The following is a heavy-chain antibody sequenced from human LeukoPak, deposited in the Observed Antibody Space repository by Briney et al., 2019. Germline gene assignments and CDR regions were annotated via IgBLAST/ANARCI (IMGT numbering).Heavy chain of an antibody. CDR1: GFTFSSYT. Sequence: GGSLRLSCAASGFTFSSYTMNWVRQAPGKGLEWVGFIRSKAYGGTTEYAASVKGRFTISRDDSKSIAYLEMNSLITEDTAVYYCTRGNQVLLYFFDYWGQGTLATVSS. CDR3: TRGNQVLLYFFDY. V-gene: IGHV3-49*04. J-gene: IGHJ4*02. D-gene: IGHD2-2*01. CDR2: IRSKAYGGTT.